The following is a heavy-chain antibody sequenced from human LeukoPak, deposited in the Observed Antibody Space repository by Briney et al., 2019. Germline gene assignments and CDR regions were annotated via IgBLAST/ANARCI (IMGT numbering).Heavy chain of an antibody. CDR2: IYPGDSDT. CDR1: GYSFTSYW. J-gene: IGHJ4*02. V-gene: IGHV5-51*01. Sequence: GKSLKISCKGSGYSFTSYWIGWVRQMPGKGLEWMGIIYPGDSDTRYSPSFQGQVTISADKSISTAYLQWSSLKASDTAMYYCARHYADLTGGLDYWGQGTLVTVSS. CDR3: ARHYADLTGGLDY. D-gene: IGHD2-2*01.